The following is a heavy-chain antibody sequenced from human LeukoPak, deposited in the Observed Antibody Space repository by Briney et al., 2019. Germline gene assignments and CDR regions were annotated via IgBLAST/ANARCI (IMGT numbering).Heavy chain of an antibody. CDR2: IYHSGST. Sequence: SETLSLTCAVSGYSISSGYYWGGIRQPPGKGLEWIGSIYHSGSTYYNPSLKSRVTISVDTSKNQFSLKLSSVTAADTAVYYCARLKSTVTTRGLVYYMDVWGKGTTVTVSS. CDR1: GYSISSGYY. V-gene: IGHV4-38-2*01. J-gene: IGHJ6*03. CDR3: ARLKSTVTTRGLVYYMDV. D-gene: IGHD4-11*01.